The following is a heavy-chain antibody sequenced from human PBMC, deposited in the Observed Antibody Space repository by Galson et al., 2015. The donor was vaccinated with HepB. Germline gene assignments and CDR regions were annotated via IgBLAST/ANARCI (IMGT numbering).Heavy chain of an antibody. CDR1: GFTFSSYS. V-gene: IGHV3-21*01. D-gene: IGHD3-10*01. CDR3: ARGGPRNGSGSYYHQTYFDY. CDR2: ISSSSSYI. J-gene: IGHJ4*02. Sequence: SLRLSCAASGFTFSSYSMNWVRQAPGKGLEWVSSISSSSSYIYYADSVKGRFTISRDNAKNSLYLQMNSLRAEDTAVYYCARGGPRNGSGSYYHQTYFDYWGQGTLVTVSS.